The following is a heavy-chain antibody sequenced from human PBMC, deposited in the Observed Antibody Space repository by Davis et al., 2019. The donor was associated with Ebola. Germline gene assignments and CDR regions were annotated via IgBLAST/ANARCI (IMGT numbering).Heavy chain of an antibody. CDR1: GGTFSSYA. CDR2: ISAYNGNT. J-gene: IGHJ5*02. D-gene: IGHD5-18*01. V-gene: IGHV1-18*01. Sequence: ASVKVSCKASGGTFSSYAISWVRQAPGQGLEWMGWISAYNGNTNYAQKLQGRVTMTTDTSTSTAYMELRSLRSDDTAVYYCARGLHRERFDPWGQGTLVTVSS. CDR3: ARGLHRERFDP.